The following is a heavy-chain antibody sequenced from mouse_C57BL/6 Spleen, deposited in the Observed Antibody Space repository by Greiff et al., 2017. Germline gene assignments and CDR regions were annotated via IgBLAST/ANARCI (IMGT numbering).Heavy chain of an antibody. CDR1: GFTFSSYG. D-gene: IGHD4-1*01. V-gene: IGHV5-6*01. CDR2: ISSGGSYT. CDR3: ASPNWEGPFAY. J-gene: IGHJ3*01. Sequence: EVQRVESGGDLVKPGGSLKLSCAASGFTFSSYGMSWVRQTPDKRLEWVATISSGGSYTYYPDSVKGRFTISRDNAKNTLYLQMSSLKSEDTAMYYCASPNWEGPFAYWGQGTLVTVSA.